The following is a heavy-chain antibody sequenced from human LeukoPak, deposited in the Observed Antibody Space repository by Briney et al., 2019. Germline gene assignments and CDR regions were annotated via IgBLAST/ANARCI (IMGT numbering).Heavy chain of an antibody. CDR3: ARDFRDGYTFSSDY. J-gene: IGHJ4*02. CDR1: GFTVSSNY. D-gene: IGHD5-24*01. Sequence: PGGSLRLSCAASGFTVSSNYMIWVRQAPGKGLEWVSVIYSGGSTYYADSVKGRFTISRDNSKNTLYLQMNSLRAEDTAVYYCARDFRDGYTFSSDYWGQGTLVTVSS. CDR2: IYSGGST. V-gene: IGHV3-53*01.